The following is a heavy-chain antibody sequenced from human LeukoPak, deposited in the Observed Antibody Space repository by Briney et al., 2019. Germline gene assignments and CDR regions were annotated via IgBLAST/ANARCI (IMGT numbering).Heavy chain of an antibody. V-gene: IGHV1-69*04. D-gene: IGHD3-22*01. CDR1: GGTFSSYA. CDR3: ALHGGYYDSSGGRDAFDI. CDR2: IIPILGIA. J-gene: IGHJ3*02. Sequence: SVKVSYKASGGTFSSYAISWVRQAPGQGLEWMGRIIPILGIANYAQKFQGRVTITADKSTSTAYMELSSLRSEDTAVYYCALHGGYYDSSGGRDAFDIWGQGTMVTVSS.